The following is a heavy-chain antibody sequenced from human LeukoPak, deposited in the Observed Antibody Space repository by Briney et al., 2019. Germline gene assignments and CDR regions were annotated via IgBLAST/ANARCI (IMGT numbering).Heavy chain of an antibody. V-gene: IGHV1-2*02. Sequence: GASVKVSCKASGYSFTGYYMHWVRQAPGQGLEWMGWINPDTGGPNYAQKFRGRVTMTRDTSISTAYMELCSLSSDGPAVYYCASLVDADYWGQGTLVTVSS. D-gene: IGHD2-15*01. CDR2: INPDTGGP. J-gene: IGHJ4*02. CDR3: ASLVDADY. CDR1: GYSFTGYY.